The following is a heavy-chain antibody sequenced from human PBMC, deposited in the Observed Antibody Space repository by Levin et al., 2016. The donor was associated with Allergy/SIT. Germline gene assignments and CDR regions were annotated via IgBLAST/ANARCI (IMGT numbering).Heavy chain of an antibody. CDR3: ARDLDV. J-gene: IGHJ6*02. CDR2: ISYDGSNK. CDR1: GFTFSSYA. Sequence: GESLKISCAASGFTFSSYAMHWVRQAPGKGLEWVAVISYDGSNKYYADSVKGRFTISRDNSKNTLYLQMNSLRAEDTAVYYCARDLDVWGQGTTVTVSS. V-gene: IGHV3-30-3*01.